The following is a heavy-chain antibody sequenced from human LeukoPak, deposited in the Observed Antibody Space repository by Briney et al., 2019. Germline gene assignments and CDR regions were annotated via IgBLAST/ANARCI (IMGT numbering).Heavy chain of an antibody. CDR1: GFTFSTYT. CDR3: AKDGIFDY. Sequence: PGGSLRLSCAASGFTFSTYTMAWVRQAPGKGLEWVSAINANGGSTYYADSVKGRFTISRDNSKNTLFLQMNSLRAEDTAVYYCAKDGIFDYWGQGTLVTVSS. J-gene: IGHJ4*02. CDR2: INANGGST. D-gene: IGHD1-26*01. V-gene: IGHV3-23*01.